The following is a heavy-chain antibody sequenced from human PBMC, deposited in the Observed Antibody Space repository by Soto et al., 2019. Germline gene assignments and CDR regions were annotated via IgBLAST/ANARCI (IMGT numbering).Heavy chain of an antibody. Sequence: EVQLVESGGGLVQPGGSLRLSCAVSGFSVSFNDMTWVRQAPEKGLEWVSVIYKGGSTYHADLVKGRFTVSKDNSNNILYLQMNNLRAEDTAVYYSARLYYHYMDVWGKGTTVTVSS. V-gene: IGHV3-66*04. J-gene: IGHJ6*03. CDR3: ARLYYHYMDV. CDR2: IYKGGST. CDR1: GFSVSFND.